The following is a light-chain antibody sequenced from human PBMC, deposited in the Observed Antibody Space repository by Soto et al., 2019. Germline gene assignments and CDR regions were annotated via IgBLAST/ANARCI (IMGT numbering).Light chain of an antibody. CDR3: SSYTNTTLYV. V-gene: IGLV2-14*03. CDR2: DVS. Sequence: QSGLTEPASVSGSPGRSITISCIGSSSDVGGYNYVSGFQQHPGKAPKLMIYDVSTRPSGVSNRFSGSKSGNTGSLTISGLQAEDEADYYCSSYTNTTLYVFGSGTKVTVL. J-gene: IGLJ1*01. CDR1: SSDVGGYNY.